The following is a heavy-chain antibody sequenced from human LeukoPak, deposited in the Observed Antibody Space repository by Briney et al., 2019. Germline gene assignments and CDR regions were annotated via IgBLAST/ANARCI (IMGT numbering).Heavy chain of an antibody. D-gene: IGHD6-19*01. CDR2: ISYDGSNK. V-gene: IGHV3-30-3*01. CDR3: ATAVAGTCFDY. CDR1: GFTFSSYA. J-gene: IGHJ4*02. Sequence: GGSLRLSCAASGFTFSSYAMHWVRQAPGKGLEWVAVISYDGSNKYYADSVKGRFTISRDNSKNTLYLQMNSLRAEDSAVYYCATAVAGTCFDYWGQGTLVTVSS.